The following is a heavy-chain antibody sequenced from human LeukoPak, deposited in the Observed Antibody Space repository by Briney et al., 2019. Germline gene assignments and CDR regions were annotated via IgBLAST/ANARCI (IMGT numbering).Heavy chain of an antibody. CDR3: ARGGGNSDPGYFDY. CDR1: GGSISSYY. D-gene: IGHD4-23*01. V-gene: IGHV4-34*01. CDR2: INHSGST. J-gene: IGHJ4*02. Sequence: PSETLSLTCTVSGGSISSYYWSWIRQPPGKGLEWIGGINHSGSTNYNPSLKSRVTISVDTSKNQFSLKLSSVTAADTAVYYCARGGGNSDPGYFDYWGQGTLVTVSS.